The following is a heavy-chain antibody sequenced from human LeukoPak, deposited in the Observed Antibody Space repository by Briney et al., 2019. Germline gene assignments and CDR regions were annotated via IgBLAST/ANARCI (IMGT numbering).Heavy chain of an antibody. J-gene: IGHJ4*02. D-gene: IGHD1-26*01. V-gene: IGHV3-23*01. CDR3: AKGGPTGSNYFDF. CDR2: ISGSGYYS. Sequence: GGSLRLSCAASEFTFDNYAMSWVRQAPGKGLEWVSVISGSGYYSYYADSVKGRFTVSRDNSKTTLYLQMNSLRADDTAVYYCAKGGPTGSNYFDFWGQGTLVTVSS. CDR1: EFTFDNYA.